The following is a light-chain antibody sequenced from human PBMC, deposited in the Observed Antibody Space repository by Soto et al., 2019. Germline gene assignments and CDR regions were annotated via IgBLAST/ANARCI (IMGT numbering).Light chain of an antibody. CDR1: QNINSY. V-gene: IGKV1-39*01. Sequence: DIQMPQSPSSLSASVGDRVTITCRASQNINSYLNWYQQKPGKSPRLLIYTASILQTGVPSGFSGSGSGTDFTLTISSLQTEDFATYYCQQTQSFPLTFGGGTKVEIK. CDR2: TAS. CDR3: QQTQSFPLT. J-gene: IGKJ4*01.